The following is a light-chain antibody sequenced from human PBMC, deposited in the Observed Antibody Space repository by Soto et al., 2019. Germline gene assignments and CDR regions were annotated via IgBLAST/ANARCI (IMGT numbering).Light chain of an antibody. J-gene: IGKJ2*01. Sequence: EIVLTQSPGTLSLSPGERATLSCRASQSVSSSYLAWYQQKPGQAPRLLIYGASSRATGIPDRFSGSGSGTDFTLTISRLEPEDFAVYYCQQYSSSSPSTFGQGTKLEIK. V-gene: IGKV3-20*01. CDR3: QQYSSSSPST. CDR2: GAS. CDR1: QSVSSSY.